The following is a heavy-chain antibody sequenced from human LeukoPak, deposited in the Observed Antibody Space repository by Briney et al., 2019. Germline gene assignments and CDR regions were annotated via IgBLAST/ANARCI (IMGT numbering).Heavy chain of an antibody. CDR1: GGSFSGYY. D-gene: IGHD3-10*01. J-gene: IGHJ4*02. V-gene: IGHV4-59*01. Sequence: SETLSLTCAVYGGSFSGYYWSWIRQPPGKGLEWIGYIYYSGSTNYNPSLKSRVTISVDTSKNQFSLKLSSVTAADTAVYYCARDGSSYYYGSGSYHFDYWGQGTLVTVSS. CDR2: IYYSGST. CDR3: ARDGSSYYYGSGSYHFDY.